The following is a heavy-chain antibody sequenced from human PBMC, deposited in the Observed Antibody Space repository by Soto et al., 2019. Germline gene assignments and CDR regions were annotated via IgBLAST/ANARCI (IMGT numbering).Heavy chain of an antibody. V-gene: IGHV4-31*03. Sequence: PSETLSLTCTVSGGSISSGGYYWSWIRQHPGKGLEWIGYIYYSGSTYYNPSLKSRVTISVDTSKNQFSLKLSSVTAADTAVYYCARDTEYGSGSYYNSYWGQGTLVTVSS. J-gene: IGHJ4*02. CDR1: GGSISSGGYY. CDR2: IYYSGST. CDR3: ARDTEYGSGSYYNSY. D-gene: IGHD3-10*01.